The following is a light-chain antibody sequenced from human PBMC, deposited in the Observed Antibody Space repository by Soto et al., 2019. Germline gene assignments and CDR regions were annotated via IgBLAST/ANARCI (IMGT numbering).Light chain of an antibody. J-gene: IGLJ1*01. CDR1: SSNVGNFNV. Sequence: QSALTQPASVSGSPGQSITISCTVTSSNVGNFNVVSWYQQHPGKAPKVIIYDVSERPSGVSNRFSGSKSGNTASLTISGLQAEDEADYYCCSYAGSGTNVFGTGTKLTVL. V-gene: IGLV2-23*02. CDR2: DVS. CDR3: CSYAGSGTNV.